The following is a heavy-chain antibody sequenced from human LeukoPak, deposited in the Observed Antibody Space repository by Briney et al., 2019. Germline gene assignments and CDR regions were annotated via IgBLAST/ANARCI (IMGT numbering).Heavy chain of an antibody. Sequence: SETLSLTCTVSGGSISSSSYYWGWIRQPPGKGLEWIGSIYCSGSTYYNPSLKSRVTISVDTSKNQFSLKLSSVTAADTAVYYCARDSYGPPDYWGQGTLVTVSS. D-gene: IGHD5-18*01. V-gene: IGHV4-39*02. CDR3: ARDSYGPPDY. J-gene: IGHJ4*02. CDR1: GGSISSSSYY. CDR2: IYCSGST.